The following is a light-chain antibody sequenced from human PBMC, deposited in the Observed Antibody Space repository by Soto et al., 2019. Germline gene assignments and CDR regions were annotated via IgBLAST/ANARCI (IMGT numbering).Light chain of an antibody. CDR3: QQYNSYSA. J-gene: IGKJ1*01. V-gene: IGKV1-5*01. CDR1: QSISSW. Sequence: DIQITQSPSTLSASVGDRGSITCRASQSISSWLAWYQQKTGKAPKLLIYDASSLESGVPSRFRGSRSGTEFTLTISSLQPDDFAPYYCQQYNSYSAFGQGTK. CDR2: DAS.